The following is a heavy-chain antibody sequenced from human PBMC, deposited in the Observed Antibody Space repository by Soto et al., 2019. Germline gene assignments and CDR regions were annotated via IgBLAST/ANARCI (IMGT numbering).Heavy chain of an antibody. J-gene: IGHJ6*02. CDR1: GFTFDDYG. CDR3: ARDWVRGVIINHYYYGMDV. Sequence: GGSLRLSCAASGFTFDDYGMSWVRQAPGKGLEWVSGINWNGGSTGYADSVKGRFTISRDNAKNSLYLQMNSLRAEDTDLYYCARDWVRGVIINHYYYGMDVWGQGTTVTVSS. V-gene: IGHV3-20*04. CDR2: INWNGGST. D-gene: IGHD3-10*01.